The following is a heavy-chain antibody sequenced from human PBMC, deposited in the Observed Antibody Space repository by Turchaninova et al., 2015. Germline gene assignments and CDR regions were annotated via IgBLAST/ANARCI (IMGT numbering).Heavy chain of an antibody. CDR3: ARGGSGWYLVFDY. D-gene: IGHD6-19*01. CDR2: INPRGSST. Sequence: QVQLVQSGAEVKKPGASVKVSCKASGYTFTNYYMHWVRQAPGQGLEWMGIINPRGSSTSYAQKFQGRVTMTRDTSTSTVYMELSSLRSEDTAVYYCARGGSGWYLVFDYWGQGTLVTVSS. J-gene: IGHJ4*02. CDR1: GYTFTNYY. V-gene: IGHV1-46*01.